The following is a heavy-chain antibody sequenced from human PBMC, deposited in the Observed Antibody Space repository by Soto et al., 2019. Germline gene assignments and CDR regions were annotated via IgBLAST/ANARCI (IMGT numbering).Heavy chain of an antibody. V-gene: IGHV3-7*04. D-gene: IGHD5-12*01. CDR2: IKEDGTEI. Sequence: EVQLVESGGGLVQPGGSLRLSCEASGLTFSSYWMSWVRQAPGKGLEWVAIIKEDGTEIYYVDSVKGRFTISRDNAKKPLYLQMNSLRAEDTAVYYCARDGDGYNRVAFDIWGQGTMVTVSS. CDR1: GLTFSSYW. J-gene: IGHJ3*02. CDR3: ARDGDGYNRVAFDI.